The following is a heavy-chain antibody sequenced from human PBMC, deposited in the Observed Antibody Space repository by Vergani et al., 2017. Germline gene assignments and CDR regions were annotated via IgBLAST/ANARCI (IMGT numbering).Heavy chain of an antibody. CDR1: GYSISSGYY. CDR2: IHHSGST. V-gene: IGHV4-38-2*02. J-gene: IGHJ5*02. Sequence: QVQLQESGPGLVKPSETLSLTCAVSGYSISSGYYWGWIRQPPGKGLEWIGSIHHSGSTYYNPSLKSRVTISVDTSKNQFSLKLSSVTAADTAVYYCARENSFGNYDFWSGYSGTWFDPWGQGTLVTVSS. D-gene: IGHD3-3*01. CDR3: ARENSFGNYDFWSGYSGTWFDP.